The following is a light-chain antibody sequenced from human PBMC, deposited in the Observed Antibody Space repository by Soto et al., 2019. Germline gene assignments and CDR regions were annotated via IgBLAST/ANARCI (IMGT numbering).Light chain of an antibody. V-gene: IGKV1-39*01. Sequence: DIQMTQSPSSLSASLGDRVTITCRASQSISTFLNWYQQKPGEAPKLLIYTASSLQSGVPSRFRGRGSGTDVTLTISSLQPQDVATYPCQQTDSTPWTFGQGTKVEIK. J-gene: IGKJ1*01. CDR3: QQTDSTPWT. CDR1: QSISTF. CDR2: TAS.